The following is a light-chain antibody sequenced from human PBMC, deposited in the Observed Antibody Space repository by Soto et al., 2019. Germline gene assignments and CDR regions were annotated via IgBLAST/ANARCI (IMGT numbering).Light chain of an antibody. CDR2: WAS. V-gene: IGKV4-1*01. Sequence: DIVMTQSPDSLAMSLGERATINCKSSQSVLYSSNNKNYLAWYQQKPGQPPKLLIYWASTRESGVPDRFSGSGSGTDFTLTISSLQAEDVAVYYCQQYDSTPLTFGGGTTVEIK. CDR3: QQYDSTPLT. CDR1: QSVLYSSNNKNY. J-gene: IGKJ4*01.